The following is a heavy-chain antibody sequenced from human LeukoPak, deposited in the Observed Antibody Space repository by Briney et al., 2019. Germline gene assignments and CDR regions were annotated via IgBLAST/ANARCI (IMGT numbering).Heavy chain of an antibody. CDR3: LRRYYEYNVYDRHLDF. Sequence: GGSLRLSCAASGFTFSREWMHWVRHAPGKGRVWVSRISDDGSITTYADSVEGRFTISRDNAKSTVFVQMKSLRVEDTAVYLCLRRYYEYNVYDRHLDFWGQGILVTVSS. CDR1: GFTFSREW. J-gene: IGHJ4*02. V-gene: IGHV3-74*03. D-gene: IGHD5/OR15-5a*01. CDR2: ISDDGSIT.